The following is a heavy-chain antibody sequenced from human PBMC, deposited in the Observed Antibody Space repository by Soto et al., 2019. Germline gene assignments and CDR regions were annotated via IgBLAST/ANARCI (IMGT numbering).Heavy chain of an antibody. D-gene: IGHD6-13*01. Sequence: PWGSLRLSCAASGFTFSSYWMSWVRQSPGKGLEWVANIKQDGSEKYYVDSVKGRFTISRDNAKNSLYLQMNSLRAEDTAVYYCAREGAAGTFYYYYYGMDVWGQGTTVTVSS. CDR3: AREGAAGTFYYYYYGMDV. J-gene: IGHJ6*02. CDR2: IKQDGSEK. V-gene: IGHV3-7*01. CDR1: GFTFSSYW.